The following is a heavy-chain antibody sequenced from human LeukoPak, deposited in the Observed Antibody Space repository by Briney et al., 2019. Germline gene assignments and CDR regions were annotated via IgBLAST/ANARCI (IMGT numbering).Heavy chain of an antibody. CDR2: ISGSGGGA. CDR3: AKNLESFGDSATDY. D-gene: IGHD4-17*01. Sequence: GGSLRLSCTASGFTFRNYAMNWVRQAPGKGLEWVSSISGSGGGANYADSVKGRFTISRDNSKNTLYVQMNGLRAEDTAVYYCAKNLESFGDSATDYWGQGTLVTVSS. V-gene: IGHV3-23*01. CDR1: GFTFRNYA. J-gene: IGHJ4*02.